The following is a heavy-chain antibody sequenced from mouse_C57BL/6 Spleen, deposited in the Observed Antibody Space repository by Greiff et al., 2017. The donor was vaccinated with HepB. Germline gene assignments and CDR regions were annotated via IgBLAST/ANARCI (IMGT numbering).Heavy chain of an antibody. CDR3: ARGLPYGNSLVDY. J-gene: IGHJ4*01. V-gene: IGHV1-64*01. D-gene: IGHD2-1*01. Sequence: QVQLQQSGAELVKPGASVKLSCKASGYTFTSYWMHWVKQRPGQGLEWIGMIHPNSGSTNYNEKFKSKATLTVDKSSSTAYMQLSSLTSEDSAVYYCARGLPYGNSLVDYWGQGTSVTVSS. CDR2: IHPNSGST. CDR1: GYTFTSYW.